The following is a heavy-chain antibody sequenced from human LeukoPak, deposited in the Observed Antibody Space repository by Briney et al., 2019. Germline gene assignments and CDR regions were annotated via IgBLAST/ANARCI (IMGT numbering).Heavy chain of an antibody. V-gene: IGHV1-69*01. CDR1: GGTFSSYA. Sequence: SVKVSCKASGGTFSSYAISWVRQAPEQGLEWMGGIIPIFGTANYAQKFQGRVTITADESTSTAYMELSSLRSEDTAVYYCARDSSTVTTGEGYFDYWGQGTLVTVSS. D-gene: IGHD4-17*01. J-gene: IGHJ4*02. CDR3: ARDSSTVTTGEGYFDY. CDR2: IIPIFGTA.